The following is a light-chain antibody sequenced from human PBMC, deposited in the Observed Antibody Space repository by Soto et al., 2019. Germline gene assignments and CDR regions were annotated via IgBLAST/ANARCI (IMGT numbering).Light chain of an antibody. CDR3: QQYGSPPMYA. J-gene: IGKJ2*01. Sequence: EIVLTQSPGTLSLSPGERATLSCRASQSVVSKFFAWYQQKPGQAPRLLIYATSSRATGIPARFSGGGSGTDFTLTISSLEPEDFAVYYCQQYGSPPMYAFGQGTKLEIK. CDR1: QSVVSKF. CDR2: ATS. V-gene: IGKV3-20*01.